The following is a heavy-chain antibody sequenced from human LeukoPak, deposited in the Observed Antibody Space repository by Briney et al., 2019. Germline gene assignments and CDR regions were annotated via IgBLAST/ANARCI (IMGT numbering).Heavy chain of an antibody. J-gene: IGHJ4*02. V-gene: IGHV4-59*08. Sequence: SETLSLTCTVSGRPISSYYWSWIRQPPGKGLAWIGYIYYSGSTNYSPSLKGRVTISVGPSNNQFSLRLSSVTAADTAVYYCARHFPRSGWYYFDYWGQGTLVTVSS. D-gene: IGHD6-19*01. CDR2: IYYSGST. CDR3: ARHFPRSGWYYFDY. CDR1: GRPISSYY.